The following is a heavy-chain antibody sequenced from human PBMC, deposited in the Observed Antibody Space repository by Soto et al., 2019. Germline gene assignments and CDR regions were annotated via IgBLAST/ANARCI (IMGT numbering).Heavy chain of an antibody. V-gene: IGHV4-4*07. J-gene: IGHJ4*02. Sequence: QVQLQGSGPGQVKPSETLSLTYTVSGDSISDYFYWSWIRQPAGKGLEWIGRIYTDRTTKYNPSLKSRVTLSLDKSKNQFSLRLSSVTAADPAVYYFAREVRGGFTGIFDQWGRGSRVTVSS. CDR1: GDSISDYFY. CDR3: AREVRGGFTGIFDQ. CDR2: IYTDRTT. D-gene: IGHD2-15*01.